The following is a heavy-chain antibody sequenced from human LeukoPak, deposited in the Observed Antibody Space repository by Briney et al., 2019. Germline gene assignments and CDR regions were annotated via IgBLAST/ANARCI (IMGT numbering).Heavy chain of an antibody. Sequence: ASVKVSCKASGYTFTNYGISWVRQAPGQGLEWMGWISAYNGNTNYAHQLQGRVTMTTDASTRTAYMELRSLRSDDTAVYYCATEMYGGNSHYFDYWGQGTLVTVSS. D-gene: IGHD4-23*01. CDR3: ATEMYGGNSHYFDY. CDR1: GYTFTNYG. V-gene: IGHV1-18*01. CDR2: ISAYNGNT. J-gene: IGHJ4*02.